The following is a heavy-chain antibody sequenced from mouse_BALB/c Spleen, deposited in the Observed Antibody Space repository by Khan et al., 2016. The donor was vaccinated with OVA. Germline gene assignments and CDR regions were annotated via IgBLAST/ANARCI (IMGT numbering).Heavy chain of an antibody. Sequence: QVQLKQSGPELVKPGASVRISCKASGYTFTSYYIHWVKQRPGQGLEWIGWIYPGNVSPKYNERFKGKATLTADKSSRTAYMQLSSLTSEDSVVYFCARAGYGSFAYWGQGTLVTVSA. V-gene: IGHV1S56*01. CDR2: IYPGNVSP. CDR3: ARAGYGSFAY. J-gene: IGHJ3*01. D-gene: IGHD2-2*01. CDR1: GYTFTSYY.